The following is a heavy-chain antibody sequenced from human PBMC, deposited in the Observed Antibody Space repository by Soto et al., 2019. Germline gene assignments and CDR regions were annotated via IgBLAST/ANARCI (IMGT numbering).Heavy chain of an antibody. CDR3: ARDQYYDYIWGSYRYSPAPFDY. Sequence: GGSLRLSYAASGFTFSSYSMNWVRQAPGKGLEWVSYISSSSSTIYYADSVKGRFTISRDNAKNSLYLQMNSLRAEDTAVYYCARDQYYDYIWGSYRYSPAPFDYWGQGTLVTVSS. D-gene: IGHD3-16*02. CDR1: GFTFSSYS. CDR2: ISSSSSTI. V-gene: IGHV3-48*01. J-gene: IGHJ4*02.